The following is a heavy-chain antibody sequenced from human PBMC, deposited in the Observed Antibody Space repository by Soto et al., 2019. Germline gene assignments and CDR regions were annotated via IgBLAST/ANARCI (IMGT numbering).Heavy chain of an antibody. Sequence: GESLKISCTGSGYSFTSYWIGWVRQMPGKGLEWMGIIYPGDSDTRYSPSFQGQVTISADKSISTAYLQWSSLKASDTAMYYCARQGLDSSGWYDAFDIWGQGTMVTVSS. CDR1: GYSFTSYW. D-gene: IGHD6-19*01. J-gene: IGHJ3*02. CDR3: ARQGLDSSGWYDAFDI. V-gene: IGHV5-51*01. CDR2: IYPGDSDT.